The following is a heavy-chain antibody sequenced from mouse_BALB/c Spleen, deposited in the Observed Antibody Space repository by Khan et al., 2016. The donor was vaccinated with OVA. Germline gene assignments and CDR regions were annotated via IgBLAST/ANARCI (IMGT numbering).Heavy chain of an antibody. CDR1: GFSLSRYN. V-gene: IGHV2-6-4*01. J-gene: IGHJ4*01. Sequence: VQLVESGPGPVAPSQSLSITCTVSGFSLSRYNIHWIRQPPGKGLEWLGMIWGGGGTDYNSTLKSRLSISKDDSKSQVFLKMNSRQTDDTAMYYCARAYYRYDGYYAMDYWGQGTSVTVSS. CDR2: IWGGGGT. CDR3: ARAYYRYDGYYAMDY. D-gene: IGHD2-14*01.